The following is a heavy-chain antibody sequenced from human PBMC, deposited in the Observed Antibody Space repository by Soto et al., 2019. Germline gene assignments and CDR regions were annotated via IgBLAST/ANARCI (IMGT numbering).Heavy chain of an antibody. J-gene: IGHJ2*01. D-gene: IGHD5-12*01. CDR2: INAGNGNT. CDR3: ARGVATILDWYLDL. CDR1: GYTFTSYA. V-gene: IGHV1-3*01. Sequence: ASVKVSCKASGYTFTSYAMHWVRQAPGQRLEWMGWINAGNGNTKYSQKFQGRVTITRDTSASTAYMELSSLRSEDTAVYYCARGVATILDWYLDLWGRGTLVTVSS.